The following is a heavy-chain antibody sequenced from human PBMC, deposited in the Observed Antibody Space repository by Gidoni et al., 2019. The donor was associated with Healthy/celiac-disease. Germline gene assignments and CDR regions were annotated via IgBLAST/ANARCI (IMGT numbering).Heavy chain of an antibody. Sequence: EVQLVQSGAEVKKPGESLKISCKGSGYSFTSYWIGWVRQMPGKGLEWMGIIYPGDSDTRYSPSFQGQVTISADKSISAAYLQWSSLKASDTAMYYCARRGWDGYPTSGAFDIWGQGTMVTVSS. D-gene: IGHD5-12*01. J-gene: IGHJ3*02. CDR2: IYPGDSDT. CDR1: GYSFTSYW. V-gene: IGHV5-51*01. CDR3: ARRGWDGYPTSGAFDI.